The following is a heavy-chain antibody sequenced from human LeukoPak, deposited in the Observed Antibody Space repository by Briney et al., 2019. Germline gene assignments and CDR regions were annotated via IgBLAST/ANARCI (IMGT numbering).Heavy chain of an antibody. Sequence: SETLSLTCAVYGGSFSGYYWSWIRQPPGKGLEWIGEINHSGSTNYNPSLKSRVTISVDTSKNQFSLKLSSVTAADTAVYYCAREWWTARPLDKDYYYMDVWGKGTTVTVSS. CDR3: AREWWTARPLDKDYYYMDV. J-gene: IGHJ6*03. CDR1: GGSFSGYY. CDR2: INHSGST. D-gene: IGHD2-8*01. V-gene: IGHV4-34*01.